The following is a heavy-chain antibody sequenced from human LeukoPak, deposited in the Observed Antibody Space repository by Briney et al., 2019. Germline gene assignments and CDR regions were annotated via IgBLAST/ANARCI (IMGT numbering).Heavy chain of an antibody. Sequence: GGSLRLSCAASGFTLSSYWMHWVRQAPGRGLVWVSRINGDGSSTPYANSVKGRFTISRDNAKNTLYLQMHSLRADDTAVYYCARGSTSGWPDYFDYWGQGSVVTVSS. D-gene: IGHD6-19*01. CDR3: ARGSTSGWPDYFDY. CDR2: INGDGSST. V-gene: IGHV3-74*01. CDR1: GFTLSSYW. J-gene: IGHJ4*02.